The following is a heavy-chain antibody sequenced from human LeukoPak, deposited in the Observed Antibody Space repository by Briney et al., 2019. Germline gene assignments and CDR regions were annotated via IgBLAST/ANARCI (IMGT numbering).Heavy chain of an antibody. V-gene: IGHV3-74*01. CDR1: GFTFSSYW. D-gene: IGHD2-21*01. CDR3: VRDVWGDRDSYFDS. CDR2: INNDGRST. Sequence: PGGSLRLSCAASGFTFSSYWMHWVRQGPGKGLVWAARINNDGRSTSYVDSVKGRFTISRDNAKNTLYQQMNSVRAEDTAVYYCVRDVWGDRDSYFDSWGQGTLVTVSS. J-gene: IGHJ4*02.